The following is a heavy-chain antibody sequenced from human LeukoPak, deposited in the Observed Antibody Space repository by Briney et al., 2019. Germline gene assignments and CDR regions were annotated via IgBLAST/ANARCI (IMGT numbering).Heavy chain of an antibody. CDR3: ATDPYFWSGYYN. D-gene: IGHD3-3*01. CDR2: FDPEDGGT. V-gene: IGHV1-24*01. CDR1: GYTLTELS. Sequence: ASVKVSCKVSGYTLTELSMHWVRQAPGKGLEWMGGFDPEDGGTIYAQKFQGRVTMTEDTSTDTAYMELSSLRSEDTAVYYCATDPYFWSGYYNWGQGTLVTVSS. J-gene: IGHJ4*02.